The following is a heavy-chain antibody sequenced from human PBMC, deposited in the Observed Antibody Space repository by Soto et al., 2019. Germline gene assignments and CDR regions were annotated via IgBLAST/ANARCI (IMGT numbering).Heavy chain of an antibody. CDR2: ISAYNGNT. V-gene: IGHV1-18*01. Sequence: ASVKVSCKASGYTFTSYGISWVRQAPGQGLEWMGWISAYNGNTKYSQKFLGRVTITRDTSASTAYMELSSLRSEDTAVYCCARDMGFGLSDYWGQGILVTVSS. CDR3: ARDMGFGLSDY. D-gene: IGHD3-10*01. J-gene: IGHJ4*02. CDR1: GYTFTSYG.